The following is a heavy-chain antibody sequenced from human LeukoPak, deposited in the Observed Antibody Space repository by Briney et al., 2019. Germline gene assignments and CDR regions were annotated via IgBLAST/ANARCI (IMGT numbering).Heavy chain of an antibody. V-gene: IGHV4-30-2*01. D-gene: IGHD1-26*01. CDR3: AREGVGATESYFDY. Sequence: MPSQTLSLTCAVYGGSFSGYYWSWIRQPPGKGLEWIGFIYHSGSTYYNPSLKSRVTISVDRSKNQFSLKLSSVTAADTAVYYCAREGVGATESYFDYWGQGTLVTVSS. CDR1: GGSFSGYY. CDR2: IYHSGST. J-gene: IGHJ4*02.